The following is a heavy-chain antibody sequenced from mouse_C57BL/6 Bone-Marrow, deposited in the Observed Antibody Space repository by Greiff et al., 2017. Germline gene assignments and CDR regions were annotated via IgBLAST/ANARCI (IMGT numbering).Heavy chain of an antibody. CDR2: IHPNSGST. D-gene: IGHD1-1*01. CDR1: GYTFTSYW. V-gene: IGHV1-64*01. Sequence: VQLQQSGAELVKPGASVKLSCKASGYTFTSYWMHWVKQRPGQGLEWIGMIHPNSGSTNYNEKFKSKATLTVDKSSSTAYMQLSSLTSEDSAVYYCAARGSSHGGYFDVWGTGTTVTVSS. CDR3: AARGSSHGGYFDV. J-gene: IGHJ1*03.